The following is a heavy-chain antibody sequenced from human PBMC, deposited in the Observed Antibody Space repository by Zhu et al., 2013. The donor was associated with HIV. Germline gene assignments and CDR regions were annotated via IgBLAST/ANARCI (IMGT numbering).Heavy chain of an antibody. D-gene: IGHD3-22*01. Sequence: QVQLVQSGAEVKKPGSSVKVSCKASGGTFSSYAISWVRRAPGQGLEWMGGIIPIFGTANYAQKFQGRVTITADKSTSTAYMELSSLRSEDTAVYYCARDLDYYDSSGMPLDYWGQGTLVTVSS. CDR1: GGTFSSYA. J-gene: IGHJ4*02. CDR2: IIPIFGTA. CDR3: ARDLDYYDSSGMPLDY. V-gene: IGHV1-69*06.